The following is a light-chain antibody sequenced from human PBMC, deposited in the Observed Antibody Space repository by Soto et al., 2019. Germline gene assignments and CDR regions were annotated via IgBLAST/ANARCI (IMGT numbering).Light chain of an antibody. CDR3: QSYDSSNLNWV. CDR1: SGSIASNY. V-gene: IGLV6-57*02. J-gene: IGLJ3*02. CDR2: EDN. Sequence: NFMLTQPHSVSESPGKTVTISCTGSSGSIASNYVQWYQQRPGSAPTTVIYEDNQRPSGVPDRFSGSIDSSSNSASLTISGLKTEDEADYYCQSYDSSNLNWVFGGGTKLTVL.